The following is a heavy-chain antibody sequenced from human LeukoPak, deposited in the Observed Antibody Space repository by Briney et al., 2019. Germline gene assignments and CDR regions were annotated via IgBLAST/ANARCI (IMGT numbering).Heavy chain of an antibody. Sequence: SEALTLTCTASGFSYSSYCWHWLRQPPGKGLEWIGFIYYSGNTYYNPSLKSRVTISVDTSENQFSLKLISVTAADTAVYYCASNIYRYPFAFWGQGTMVTVSS. D-gene: IGHD3-16*01. CDR2: IYYSGNT. CDR1: GFSYSSYC. V-gene: IGHV4-59*01. J-gene: IGHJ3*01. CDR3: ASNIYRYPFAF.